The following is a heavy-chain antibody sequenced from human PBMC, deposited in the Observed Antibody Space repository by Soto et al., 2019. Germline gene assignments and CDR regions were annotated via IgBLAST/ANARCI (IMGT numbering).Heavy chain of an antibody. CDR3: AKDLYGSMIVGWYFDL. J-gene: IGHJ2*01. D-gene: IGHD3-22*01. CDR1: GFTFSSYA. V-gene: IGHV3-23*01. CDR2: ISGSGGST. Sequence: GGSLRLSCAASGFTFSSYAMSWVRQAPGKGLEWVSAISGSGGSTYYADSVKGRFTISRDNSKNTLYLQMNSLRAEDTAVYYCAKDLYGSMIVGWYFDLWGRGTLVTVSS.